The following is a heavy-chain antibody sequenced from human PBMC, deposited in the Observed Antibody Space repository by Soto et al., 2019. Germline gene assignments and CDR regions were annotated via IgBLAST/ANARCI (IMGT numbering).Heavy chain of an antibody. CDR2: INNGGDNI. CDR1: GFTFNNYA. Sequence: GGSLRLSCAASGFTFNNYAMSWVRQAPGKGLEWVSSINNGGDNIYYAGSVKGRFTISRDNSKSTLYLQMNSLRAEDTAVYYCAKTFLARYCSSSICYDPADYFDYWGQGTLVTVSS. J-gene: IGHJ4*02. CDR3: AKTFLARYCSSSICYDPADYFDY. D-gene: IGHD2-2*01. V-gene: IGHV3-23*01.